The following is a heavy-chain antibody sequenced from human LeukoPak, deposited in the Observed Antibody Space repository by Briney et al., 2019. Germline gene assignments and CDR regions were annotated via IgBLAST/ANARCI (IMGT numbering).Heavy chain of an antibody. CDR2: IWYDGSNK. Sequence: PGGSLRLSCAASGFTFSSYGMHWVRQAPGKGQEWVAVIWYDGSNKYYADSVKGRFPISRDNSKNTLYLQMNSLRAEDTAVYYCARAPPGTVTVDYWGQGTLVTVSS. CDR3: ARAPPGTVTVDY. D-gene: IGHD4-17*01. J-gene: IGHJ4*02. V-gene: IGHV3-33*01. CDR1: GFTFSSYG.